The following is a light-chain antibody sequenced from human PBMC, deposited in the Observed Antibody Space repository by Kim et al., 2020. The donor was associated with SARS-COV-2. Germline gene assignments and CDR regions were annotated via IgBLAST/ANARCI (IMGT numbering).Light chain of an antibody. V-gene: IGKV3-20*01. CDR3: HQYGSSHT. J-gene: IGKJ5*01. CDR1: QSVSSSY. CDR2: GAS. Sequence: EIVLTQSPGTLSLSPGERATLSCRASQSVSSSYLAWYQQKPGQAPRLLIYGASSRATGIPDRFSGSGSGTDFTLTISRLEPEDFAVYYCHQYGSSHTFGQGTRLEIK.